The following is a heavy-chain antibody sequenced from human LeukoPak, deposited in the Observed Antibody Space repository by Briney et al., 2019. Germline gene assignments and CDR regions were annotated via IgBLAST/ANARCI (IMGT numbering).Heavy chain of an antibody. D-gene: IGHD3-10*01. CDR2: ISSSRTT. V-gene: IGHV3-48*01. J-gene: IGHJ4*02. CDR3: ARDLEGSGSFYRPSYDY. Sequence: GSLRLSCAASGFPFSSYSMNWVRQAPGEGLEWVSYISSSRTTSYADSVKGRFTISRDNAKNSLYLQMNSLRAEDTAVYYCARDLEGSGSFYRPSYDYWGQGTLVTVSS. CDR1: GFPFSSYS.